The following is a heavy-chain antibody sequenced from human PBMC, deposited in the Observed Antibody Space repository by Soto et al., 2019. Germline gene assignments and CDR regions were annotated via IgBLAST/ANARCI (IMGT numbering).Heavy chain of an antibody. V-gene: IGHV1-3*01. J-gene: IGHJ4*02. CDR2: INAYNANT. Sequence: ASVKVSCKASGYTFTSYAMHWVRQAPGQRLEWMGWINAYNANTKYAQKLQGRVTMTTDTSTSTAYMELRSLRSDDTAVYYCARDPVAGTYFDYWGQGTLVTVSS. CDR3: ARDPVAGTYFDY. CDR1: GYTFTSYA. D-gene: IGHD6-19*01.